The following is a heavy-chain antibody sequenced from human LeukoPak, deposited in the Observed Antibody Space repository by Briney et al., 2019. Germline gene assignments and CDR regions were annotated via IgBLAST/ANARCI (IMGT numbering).Heavy chain of an antibody. CDR2: ISWNSGSI. V-gene: IGHV3-9*01. CDR1: GFTFDDYA. CDR3: ARDFSRGSYRGRDYYMDV. D-gene: IGHD1-26*01. J-gene: IGHJ6*03. Sequence: GGSLRLSCAASGFTFDDYAMHWVRQAPGKGLEWVSSISWNSGSIGYADSVKGRFTISRDNSKNTLYLQMNSLRAEDTAAYYCARDFSRGSYRGRDYYMDVWGKGTTVTVSS.